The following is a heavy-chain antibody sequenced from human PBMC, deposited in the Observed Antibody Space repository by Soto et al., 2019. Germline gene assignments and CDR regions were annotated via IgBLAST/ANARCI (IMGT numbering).Heavy chain of an antibody. Sequence: EVQLVETGGGLIQPGGSLRLSCAASGFTVSSNYMSWVRQAPGKGLEWVSVIYSGGSTYYADSVKGRFTISRDNSKNTLYLQMNSLRAEDTAVYYCARDRIERGYYCGMDVWGQGTTVTVSS. D-gene: IGHD2-15*01. V-gene: IGHV3-53*02. CDR3: ARDRIERGYYCGMDV. CDR1: GFTVSSNY. CDR2: IYSGGST. J-gene: IGHJ6*02.